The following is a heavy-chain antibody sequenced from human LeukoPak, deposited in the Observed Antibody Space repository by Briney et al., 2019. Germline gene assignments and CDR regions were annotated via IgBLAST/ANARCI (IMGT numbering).Heavy chain of an antibody. CDR2: IYHSGST. V-gene: IGHV4-39*01. CDR3: ARLLLLWFGEPDY. CDR1: GGSISSSNYY. D-gene: IGHD3-10*01. J-gene: IGHJ4*02. Sequence: SETLSLTCTVSGGSISSSNYYWGWIRQPPGKGLEWIGSIYHSGSTYYNPSLKSRVTISGDTSKNQFSLKLSSVTAADTAVYYCARLLLLWFGEPDYWGQGTLVTVSS.